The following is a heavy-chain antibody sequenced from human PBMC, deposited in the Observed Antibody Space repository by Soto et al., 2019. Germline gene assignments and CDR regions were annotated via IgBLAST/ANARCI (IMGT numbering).Heavy chain of an antibody. CDR2: IYHSGST. V-gene: IGHV4-4*02. CDR1: GGSISSSNW. Sequence: PSETLSLTCAVSGGSISSSNWWSWVRQPPGKGLEWIGEIYHSGSTNYNPSLKSRVTISVDKSKNQFSLKLSSVTAADTAVYYCARLARGGSSGWYDSFDYWGQGTLVTVSS. J-gene: IGHJ4*02. D-gene: IGHD6-19*01. CDR3: ARLARGGSSGWYDSFDY.